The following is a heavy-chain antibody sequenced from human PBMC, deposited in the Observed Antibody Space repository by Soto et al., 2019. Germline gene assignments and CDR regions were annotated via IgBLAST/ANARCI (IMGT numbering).Heavy chain of an antibody. CDR2: IYYSGST. J-gene: IGHJ4*02. Sequence: SETLSLTCTVSGGSISSGDYYWSWIRQPPGKGLEWIGYIYYSGSTYYNPSLKSRVTISVDTSKNQFSLKLSSVTAADTAVYYCARDMWNYDSSGRFDYWGQGTLVTVSS. CDR1: GGSISSGDYY. V-gene: IGHV4-30-4*01. D-gene: IGHD3-22*01. CDR3: ARDMWNYDSSGRFDY.